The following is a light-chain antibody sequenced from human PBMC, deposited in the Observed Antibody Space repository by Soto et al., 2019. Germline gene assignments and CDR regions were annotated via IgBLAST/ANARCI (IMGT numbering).Light chain of an antibody. V-gene: IGKV3-15*01. CDR3: PQYNNLPGT. CDR2: AAS. Sequence: MSKSPVAVSVSPGERATRSCMASQSVYNYLAWYQQKPGQAPRLLIYAASTRATGIPARFSGSGSGTEFTLIISSLQSEDFAVYYCPQYNNLPGTFGQGTMV. J-gene: IGKJ1*01. CDR1: QSVYNY.